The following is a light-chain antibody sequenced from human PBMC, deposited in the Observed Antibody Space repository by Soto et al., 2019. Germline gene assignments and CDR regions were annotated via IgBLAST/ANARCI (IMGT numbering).Light chain of an antibody. V-gene: IGLV2-14*01. Sequence: QSALTQPASVSGSPGQSSTISCTGTSSDVGAYTYVSWYQQHPDKAPKLMIYHVSNRPSGVSGRFSGSKSGNTASLTISGLQAEDEAVYYCSSYTSSSTFVFGTGTKVTVL. CDR1: SSDVGAYTY. CDR3: SSYTSSSTFV. CDR2: HVS. J-gene: IGLJ1*01.